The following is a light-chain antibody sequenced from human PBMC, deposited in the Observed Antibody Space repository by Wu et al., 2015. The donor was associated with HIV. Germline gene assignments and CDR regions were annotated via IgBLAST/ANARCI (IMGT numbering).Light chain of an antibody. V-gene: IGKV1-5*03. CDR2: QSS. Sequence: DIQMTQSPFHPVCIYRRQNHHHLSGQCQYCWFTGLVSAKTGKAPKLLIYQSSSLENGIPSRFSGSGSELTFSLTINNMQSDDFATYYCQQYNMYPWTFGQGTKVDI. CDR1: QYCWF. J-gene: IGKJ1*01. CDR3: QQYNMYPWT.